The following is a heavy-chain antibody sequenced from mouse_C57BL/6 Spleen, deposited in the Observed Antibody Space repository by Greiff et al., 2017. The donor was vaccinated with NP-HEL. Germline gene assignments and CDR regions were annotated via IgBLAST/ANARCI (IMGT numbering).Heavy chain of an antibody. J-gene: IGHJ4*01. CDR1: GFTFSSYA. D-gene: IGHD1-1*01. V-gene: IGHV5-9-1*02. CDR3: TREVLRSERGAMDY. Sequence: EVQVVESGEGLVKPGGSLKLSCAASGFTFSSYAMSWVRQTPEKRLEWVAYISSGGDYIYYADTVKGRFTISRDNARNTLYLQMSSLKSEDTAMYYCTREVLRSERGAMDYWGQGTSVTVSS. CDR2: ISSGGDYI.